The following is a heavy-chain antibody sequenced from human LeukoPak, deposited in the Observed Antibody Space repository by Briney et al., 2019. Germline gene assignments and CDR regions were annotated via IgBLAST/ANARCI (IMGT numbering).Heavy chain of an antibody. CDR2: ISSSGSTI. V-gene: IGHV3-11*04. CDR1: GFTFSDYY. J-gene: IGHJ4*02. CDR3: AKDREHRDYFDY. Sequence: GGSLRLSCAASGFTFSDYYTSWIRQAPGKGLEWVSYISSSGSTIYYADSVKGRFTISRDNAKNSLYLQMNSLRAEDTAVYYCAKDREHRDYFDYWGQGTLVTVSS.